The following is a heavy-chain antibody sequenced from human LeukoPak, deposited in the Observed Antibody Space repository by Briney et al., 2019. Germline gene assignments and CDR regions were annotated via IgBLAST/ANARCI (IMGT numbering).Heavy chain of an antibody. CDR1: GFTFSGYT. CDR3: ARDGSGWSNWFDP. D-gene: IGHD6-19*01. V-gene: IGHV3-21*01. J-gene: IGHJ5*02. CDR2: ISTSSTYI. Sequence: GGSRSLSVAPPGFTFSGYTINWARQAPGKGLGWVSSISTSSTYIYYADSVKGRFTISRDNAKNSLFLQLNSLRAEDTAVYFCARDGSGWSNWFDPWGQGTLVTVSS.